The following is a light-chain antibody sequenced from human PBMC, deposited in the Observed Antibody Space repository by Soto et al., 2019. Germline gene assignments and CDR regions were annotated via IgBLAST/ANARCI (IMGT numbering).Light chain of an antibody. CDR3: QSYDSSLSGFYV. Sequence: QLVLTQPPSVCGAPGQRVTISCTGSSSNIGAGYDVHWYQQLPGTAPKLLIYGNSNRPSGVPDRFSGSKSGTSASLAITGLRAEDEADYYCQSYDSSLSGFYVFGTGTKLTVL. V-gene: IGLV1-40*01. CDR1: SSNIGAGYD. J-gene: IGLJ1*01. CDR2: GNS.